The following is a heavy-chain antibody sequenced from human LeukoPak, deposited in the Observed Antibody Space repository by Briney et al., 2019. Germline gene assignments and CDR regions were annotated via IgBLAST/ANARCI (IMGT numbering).Heavy chain of an antibody. Sequence: GGSLRLSCAASGFTFDDYAMHWVRQAPGKGLEWVSGISWNSGSIGYADSVKGRFTISRDNAKNSLYLQMNSLRAEDAALYYCAKEAYGSGSVNWFDPWGQGTLVTVSS. D-gene: IGHD3-10*01. J-gene: IGHJ5*02. CDR1: GFTFDDYA. CDR3: AKEAYGSGSVNWFDP. V-gene: IGHV3-9*01. CDR2: ISWNSGSI.